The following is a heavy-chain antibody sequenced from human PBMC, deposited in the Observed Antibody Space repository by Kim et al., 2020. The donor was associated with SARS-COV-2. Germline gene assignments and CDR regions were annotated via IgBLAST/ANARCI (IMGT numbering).Heavy chain of an antibody. D-gene: IGHD3-22*01. Sequence: SETLSLTCTVSGYSISSGYYWGWIRQPPGKGLEWIGSIYHSGSTYYNPSLKSRVTISVDTSKNQFSLKLSSVTAADTAVYYCARSPMIVAPDYWGQGTLV. J-gene: IGHJ4*02. CDR2: IYHSGST. V-gene: IGHV4-38-2*02. CDR3: ARSPMIVAPDY. CDR1: GYSISSGYY.